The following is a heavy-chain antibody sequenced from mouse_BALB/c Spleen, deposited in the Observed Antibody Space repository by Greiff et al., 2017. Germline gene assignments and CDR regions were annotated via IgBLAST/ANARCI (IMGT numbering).Heavy chain of an antibody. CDR2: ISSGSSTI. Sequence: EVQLVESGGGLVQPGGSRKLSCAASGFTFSSFGMHWVRQAPEKGLEWVAYISSGSSTIYYADTVKGRFTISRDNPKNTLFLQMTSLRSEDTAMYYCARYDVGPFAYWGQGTLVTVSA. V-gene: IGHV5-17*02. D-gene: IGHD2-12*01. CDR1: GFTFSSFG. J-gene: IGHJ3*01. CDR3: ARYDVGPFAY.